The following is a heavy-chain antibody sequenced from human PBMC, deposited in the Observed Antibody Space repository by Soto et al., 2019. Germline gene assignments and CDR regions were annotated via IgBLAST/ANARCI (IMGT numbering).Heavy chain of an antibody. V-gene: IGHV1-18*01. J-gene: IGHJ6*02. CDR3: AMVDVYVTPSPQDV. CDR2: INAYNGNT. CDR1: GYSFTRYG. Sequence: QVHLVQSGAEAKNPGASVKVSCKASGYSFTRYGIGWARQAPGQGLEWMGWINAYNGNTNYAQNLQGRLTLTTDTSTTTAYMELRSLRSNDTAIYYCAMVDVYVTPSPQDVWGQGTTVTVSS. D-gene: IGHD3-16*01.